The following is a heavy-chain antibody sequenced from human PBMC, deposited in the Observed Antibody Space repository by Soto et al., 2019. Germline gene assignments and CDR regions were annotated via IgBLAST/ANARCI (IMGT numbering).Heavy chain of an antibody. J-gene: IGHJ4*02. V-gene: IGHV4-34*01. CDR1: GGSFSGYY. D-gene: IGHD3-10*01. Sequence: KTSETVSLTXAVYGGSFSGYYWSWIRQPPGKGLEWIGEINHSGSTNYNPSLKSRVTISVDTSKNQFSLKLSSVTAADTPVYYCARVTMPEKRNDYWGQGTLVTVSS. CDR2: INHSGST. CDR3: ARVTMPEKRNDY.